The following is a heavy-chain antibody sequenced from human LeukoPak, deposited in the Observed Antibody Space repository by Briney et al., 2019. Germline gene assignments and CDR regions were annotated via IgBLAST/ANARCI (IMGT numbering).Heavy chain of an antibody. J-gene: IGHJ6*02. CDR3: ARVGSGSPPYYGLDV. CDR1: GGSLSSYY. Sequence: SETLSLTCTVSGGSLSSYYWSWIRQPPGKGLEWIGYIYYSGSTNYNPSLNSRVTISVDTSKNQFSLRLGSVTAADTAVYYCARVGSGSPPYYGLDVWGQGTTVNVSS. V-gene: IGHV4-59*01. CDR2: IYYSGST. D-gene: IGHD3-10*01.